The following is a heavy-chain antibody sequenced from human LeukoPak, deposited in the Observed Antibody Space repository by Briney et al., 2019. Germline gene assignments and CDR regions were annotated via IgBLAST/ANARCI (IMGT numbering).Heavy chain of an antibody. V-gene: IGHV3-23*01. D-gene: IGHD5-18*01. CDR1: EFTFSNYV. J-gene: IGHJ4*02. Sequence: GGSLRLSCAASEFTFSNYVTNWVRQAPGKGLEWVSSIRQSGDITYYADSVKGRFTISRDNAENSLYLQMNSLRVEDTAFYYCARDLAYSRLDYWGQGMLVTVSS. CDR2: IRQSGDIT. CDR3: ARDLAYSRLDY.